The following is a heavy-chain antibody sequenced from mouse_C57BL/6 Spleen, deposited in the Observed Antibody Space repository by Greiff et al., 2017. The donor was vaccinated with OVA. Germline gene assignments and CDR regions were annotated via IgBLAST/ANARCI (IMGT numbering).Heavy chain of an antibody. Sequence: VQLQQPGAELVKPGASVKLSCKASGYTFTSYWMHWVKQRPGRGLEWIGRIDPNSGGTKYNEKFKSKATLTVDKPSSTAYMQRSSLTSEDSAVYYCARRQAYYSNYELYFDYWGQGTTLTVSS. D-gene: IGHD2-5*01. V-gene: IGHV1-72*01. CDR1: GYTFTSYW. J-gene: IGHJ2*01. CDR3: ARRQAYYSNYELYFDY. CDR2: IDPNSGGT.